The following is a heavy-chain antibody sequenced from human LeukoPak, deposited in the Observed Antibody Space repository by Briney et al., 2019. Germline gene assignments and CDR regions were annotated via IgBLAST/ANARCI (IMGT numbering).Heavy chain of an antibody. CDR3: ARDRGKIAGAPRGFDY. D-gene: IGHD6-13*01. CDR2: ISGSGGST. CDR1: GFTFSSYG. Sequence: GGSLRLSCAASGFTFSSYGMSWVRQAPGRGLEWVSAISGSGGSTYYADSVKGRFTISRDNSKNTLYLQMNSLRAEDTAVYYCARDRGKIAGAPRGFDYWGQGTLVTVSS. J-gene: IGHJ4*02. V-gene: IGHV3-23*01.